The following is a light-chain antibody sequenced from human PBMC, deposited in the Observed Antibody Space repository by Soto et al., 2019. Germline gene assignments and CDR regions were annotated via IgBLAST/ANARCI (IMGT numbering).Light chain of an antibody. CDR2: GNS. CDR1: SSNIGAGYD. CDR3: QSYDSSLSVV. J-gene: IGLJ2*01. Sequence: QSVLTQPPSVSGAPGQRVTISCTGSSSNIGAGYDVHWYQQLPGTAPKLLIYGNSNRPSGVPDRFSGAKSCTSASLAITGLQAEDEADYYCQSYDSSLSVVFGGEAKLTVL. V-gene: IGLV1-40*01.